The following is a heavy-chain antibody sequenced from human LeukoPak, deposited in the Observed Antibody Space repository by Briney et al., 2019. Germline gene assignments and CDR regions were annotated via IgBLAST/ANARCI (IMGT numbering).Heavy chain of an antibody. V-gene: IGHV1-3*01. J-gene: IGHJ4*02. D-gene: IGHD3-22*01. CDR1: GYTFTSYA. CDR3: ARGPHERSGYPDD. Sequence: ASVKVSCKASGYTFTSYAMHWVRQATGQRLEWMEWINAGNGNTKYSQKFQGRVTITRDTSASTAYMELSSLRSEDTAVYYCARGPHERSGYPDDWGQGTLVTVSS. CDR2: INAGNGNT.